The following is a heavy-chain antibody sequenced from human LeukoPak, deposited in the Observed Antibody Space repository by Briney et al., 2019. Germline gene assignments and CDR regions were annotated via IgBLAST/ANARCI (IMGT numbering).Heavy chain of an antibody. CDR2: INSEGTST. Sequence: PGGSLRLSCAASGFTFSSYAMTWVRQAPGKGLEWVSRINSEGTSTSYADSVKGRFDISRDNAKSTLYLHMNSLRAEDTAMYFCARSYYDFLTGYHNYLDYWGQGILVTVSS. D-gene: IGHD3-9*01. CDR1: GFTFSSYA. J-gene: IGHJ4*02. CDR3: ARSYYDFLTGYHNYLDY. V-gene: IGHV3-74*01.